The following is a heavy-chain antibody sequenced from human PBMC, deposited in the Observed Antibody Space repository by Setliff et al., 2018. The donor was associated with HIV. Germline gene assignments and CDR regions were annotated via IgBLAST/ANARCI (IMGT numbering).Heavy chain of an antibody. CDR2: INEGGNT. CDR3: ARRPISPYTLTTGMLDP. J-gene: IGHJ5*02. Sequence: PSETLSLTCGVYGGSFSGYYWTWIRQPPGKGLQWIGEINEGGNTNYDPSLKSRVTMSVDTSKNQISLRLISLTAADTAVCYCARRPISPYTLTTGMLDPWGQGTLVTVSS. D-gene: IGHD3-10*01. V-gene: IGHV4-34*01. CDR1: GGSFSGYY.